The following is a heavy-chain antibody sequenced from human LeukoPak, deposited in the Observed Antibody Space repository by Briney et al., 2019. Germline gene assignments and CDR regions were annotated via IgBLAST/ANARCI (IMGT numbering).Heavy chain of an antibody. V-gene: IGHV3-49*03. Sequence: GGSLRLSCSASGFSFGDYAMNWFRQAPGKGLEWVGFIRSKGYGGTTEYAASVKGRFTISRDDSKSIAYLQMNSLKIEDTGLYYCTRDRPRYDYGDYRDTFDIWGQGTMVTVSS. CDR2: IRSKGYGGTT. D-gene: IGHD4-17*01. CDR1: GFSFGDYA. CDR3: TRDRPRYDYGDYRDTFDI. J-gene: IGHJ3*02.